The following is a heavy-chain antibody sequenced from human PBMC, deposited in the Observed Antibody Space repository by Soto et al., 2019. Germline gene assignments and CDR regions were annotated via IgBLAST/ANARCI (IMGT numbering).Heavy chain of an antibody. CDR2: TGATGRTT. Sequence: GGSLRLSCAASGFNFNVYAMTWVRQAPGKGLEWVSTTGATGRTTYYADSVKGRFTVSRDNSKNTLDLQMSNLRAEDTAVYYCATVHNTSRSFDYWGQGTLVTVSS. CDR1: GFNFNVYA. V-gene: IGHV3-23*01. D-gene: IGHD1-20*01. J-gene: IGHJ4*02. CDR3: ATVHNTSRSFDY.